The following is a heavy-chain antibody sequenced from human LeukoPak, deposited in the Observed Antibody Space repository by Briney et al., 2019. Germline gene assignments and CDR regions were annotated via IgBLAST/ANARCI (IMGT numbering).Heavy chain of an antibody. D-gene: IGHD5-18*01. CDR2: INHSGST. CDR3: ARARGGISRGYSYGFFDY. J-gene: IGHJ4*02. Sequence: PSGTLSLTCAVYGGSFSGYYWSWIRQPPGKGLEWIGEINHSGSTNYNPSLKSRVTISVDTSKNQFSLKLSSVTAADTAVYYCARARGGISRGYSYGFFDYWGQGTLVTVSS. CDR1: GGSFSGYY. V-gene: IGHV4-34*01.